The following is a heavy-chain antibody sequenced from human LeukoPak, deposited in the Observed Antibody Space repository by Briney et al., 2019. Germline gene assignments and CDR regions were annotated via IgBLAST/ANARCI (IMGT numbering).Heavy chain of an antibody. V-gene: IGHV3-23*01. D-gene: IGHD3-22*01. J-gene: IGHJ2*01. Sequence: PGGSLRLSCAASGFTFSNYAMNWVRQPPGKGLEWVSAIIGSVADTYYADSVKGRFTISRDNSKNTLYLQMNILRADDSAVFYCAKDRSSDYPEWYFDLWGRGTLVTVSS. CDR1: GFTFSNYA. CDR2: IIGSVADT. CDR3: AKDRSSDYPEWYFDL.